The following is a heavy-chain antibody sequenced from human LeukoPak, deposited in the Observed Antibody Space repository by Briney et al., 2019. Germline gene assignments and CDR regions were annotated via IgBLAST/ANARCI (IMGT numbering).Heavy chain of an antibody. CDR1: GGSISGYY. D-gene: IGHD6-6*01. Sequence: SETLSLTCTVSGGSISGYYWSWIRQPAGKGLEWIGRIYTSGSTNYNPSLKSRVTMSVDTSKNQFSLKLSSVTVADTAVYYCARYISARPGFDYWGQGTLVTVSS. CDR2: IYTSGST. CDR3: ARYISARPGFDY. J-gene: IGHJ4*02. V-gene: IGHV4-4*07.